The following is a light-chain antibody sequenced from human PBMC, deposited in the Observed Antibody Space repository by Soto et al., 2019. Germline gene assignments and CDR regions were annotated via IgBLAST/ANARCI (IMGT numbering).Light chain of an antibody. CDR1: SSDVGGYNY. V-gene: IGLV2-11*01. CDR2: DVS. Sequence: QSVLTQPRSVSGSPGQSVTISCTGTSSDVGGYNYVSWYQQHPGKAPKLMIYDVSKRPSGVPDRFSGSKSGNTASLTISGLQAEDEADYYCCSYAGSYTPVVFGGGTKVT. CDR3: CSYAGSYTPVV. J-gene: IGLJ2*01.